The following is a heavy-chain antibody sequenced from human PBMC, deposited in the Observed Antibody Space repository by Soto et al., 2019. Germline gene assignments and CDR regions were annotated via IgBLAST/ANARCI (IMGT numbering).Heavy chain of an antibody. J-gene: IGHJ4*02. CDR2: IYSGGST. Sequence: GGSLRLSCAASGFTVSNNYLSWVRQAPGKGLEWVSVIYSGGSTFYADSVKGRFTISRDNSKNTLYLQMNSLRAEDTAMYYCARGISYEVSGCIDHWGQRTLVPVSS. V-gene: IGHV3-53*01. CDR3: ARGISYEVSGCIDH. D-gene: IGHD3-22*01. CDR1: GFTVSNNY.